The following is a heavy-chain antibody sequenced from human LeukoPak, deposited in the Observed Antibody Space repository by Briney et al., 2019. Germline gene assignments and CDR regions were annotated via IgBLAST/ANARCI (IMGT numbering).Heavy chain of an antibody. CDR3: ASQAGSGWSYYFDY. J-gene: IGHJ4*02. CDR1: GFTFSDYY. CDR2: ISSSGSTI. Sequence: PGGSLRLSCAASGFTFSDYYMSWIRQAPGKGLEWVSYISSSGSTIYYADSVKGRFTISRDNAKNSLYLQMNSLRAEDTAVYYCASQAGSGWSYYFDYWGRGTLVTVSS. V-gene: IGHV3-11*01. D-gene: IGHD6-19*01.